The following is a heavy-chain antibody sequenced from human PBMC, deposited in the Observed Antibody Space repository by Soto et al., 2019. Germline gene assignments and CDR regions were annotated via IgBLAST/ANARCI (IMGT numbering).Heavy chain of an antibody. V-gene: IGHV1-69*02. D-gene: IGHD3-10*01. CDR3: AWYPKSYYGSWSS. CDR2: IIPILGIA. J-gene: IGHJ5*02. Sequence: QVQLVQSGAEVKKPGSSVKVSCKASGGTFSSYTISWVRQAPGQGLEWMGRIIPILGIANYAQKFQGRVTITAYKPTSTAYMELSSLRSEDTAVYYCAWYPKSYYGSWSSWGQGTLVTVSS. CDR1: GGTFSSYT.